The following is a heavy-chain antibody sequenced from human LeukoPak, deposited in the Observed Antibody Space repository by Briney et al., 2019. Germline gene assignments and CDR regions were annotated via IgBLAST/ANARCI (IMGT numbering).Heavy chain of an antibody. Sequence: SVKVSCKASGGTFNSYAITWVRQAPGQGLEWMGGIIPIFGTANYAQKFQGRVTITADESTSTAYMELSSLRSEDTAVYYCARWPYYYDSSGYLNWGQGTLVTVSS. CDR2: IIPIFGTA. V-gene: IGHV1-69*13. CDR3: ARWPYYYDSSGYLN. J-gene: IGHJ4*02. CDR1: GGTFNSYA. D-gene: IGHD3-22*01.